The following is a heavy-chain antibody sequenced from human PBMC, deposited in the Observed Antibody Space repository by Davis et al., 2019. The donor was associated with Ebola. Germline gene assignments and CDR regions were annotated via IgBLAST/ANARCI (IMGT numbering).Heavy chain of an antibody. Sequence: SGPTLVNPTQTLTLTCTFSVFSLSTSGVGVGWIRQPPGKALEWLALTYWDDDKRYSPSLKSRLTITKDTTKNQEVLTMTNLDPVNTATYYCAHLAGYSGYDDRVTGRKRTHYGIDVWGQGTTVTVSS. D-gene: IGHD5-12*01. CDR2: TYWDDDK. CDR1: VFSLSTSGVG. V-gene: IGHV2-5*02. CDR3: AHLAGYSGYDDRVTGRKRTHYGIDV. J-gene: IGHJ6*02.